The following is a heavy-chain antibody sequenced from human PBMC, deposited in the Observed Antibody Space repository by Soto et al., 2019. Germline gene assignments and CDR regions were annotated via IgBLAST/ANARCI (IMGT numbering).Heavy chain of an antibody. J-gene: IGHJ4*02. CDR2: IIPILGIA. Sequence: SVKVSCKASGGTFSSYTISWVRQAPGQGLEWMGRIIPILGIANYAQKFQGRVTITADKSTSTAYMELSSLRSEDTAVYYCARPDRPRDSSGWYEFDYRGQGTLVTVSS. CDR3: ARPDRPRDSSGWYEFDY. V-gene: IGHV1-69*02. D-gene: IGHD6-19*01. CDR1: GGTFSSYT.